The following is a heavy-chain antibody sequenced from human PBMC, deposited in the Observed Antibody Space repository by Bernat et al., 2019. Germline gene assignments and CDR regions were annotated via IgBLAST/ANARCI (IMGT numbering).Heavy chain of an antibody. V-gene: IGHV1-69*04. D-gene: IGHD5-12*01. CDR3: ARDIVATMGDDAFDI. Sequence: QVQLVQSGAEVKKPGSSVKVSCKASGGTFSSYAISWVRQAPGQGLEWMGRIIPILGIANYAQKFQGRVTITADESTSTAYMELSSLRSEDTAVYYCARDIVATMGDDAFDIWGQGTMVTVSS. J-gene: IGHJ3*02. CDR2: IIPILGIA. CDR1: GGTFSSYA.